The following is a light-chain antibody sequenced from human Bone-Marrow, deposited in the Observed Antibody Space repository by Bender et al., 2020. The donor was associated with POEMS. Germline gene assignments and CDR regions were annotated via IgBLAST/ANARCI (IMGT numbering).Light chain of an antibody. CDR3: CSFAGGPYV. J-gene: IGLJ1*01. Sequence: QSALTQPASVSGAPGQSITISCTGTSTDVGSYNLVSWYQRRPGKAPKLMIYEGSKRPSGVSPRFSASKSGNLAFLTISGLQTEDEADYYCCSFAGGPYVFGTGT. CDR1: STDVGSYNL. CDR2: EGS. V-gene: IGLV2-23*01.